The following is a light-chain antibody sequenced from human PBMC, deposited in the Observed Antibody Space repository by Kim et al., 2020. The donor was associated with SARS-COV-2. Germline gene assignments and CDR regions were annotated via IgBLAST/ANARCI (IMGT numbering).Light chain of an antibody. CDR1: QGIRHY. V-gene: IGKV1-16*02. CDR3: QQYNNYPYT. Sequence: SASVRERVTITFRASQGIRHYLAWFQHKPGKAPKSLIYAASVLQSGVPSKFSGSRSGTDFTLTISSLQPEDFATYYCQQYNNYPYTFGQGTKLEI. J-gene: IGKJ2*01. CDR2: AAS.